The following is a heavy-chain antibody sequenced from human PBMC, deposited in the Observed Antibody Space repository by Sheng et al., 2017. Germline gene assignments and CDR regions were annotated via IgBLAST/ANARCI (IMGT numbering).Heavy chain of an antibody. CDR2: INQDGSEK. V-gene: IGHV3-7*04. J-gene: IGHJ4*02. D-gene: IGHD6-19*01. CDR1: GFTLSLYW. Sequence: EVQLVESGGGLVQPGGSLRLSCAASGFTLSLYWMNWVRQAPGKGLEWVANINQDGSEKYYVDSVKGRFTISRDNAKNSLYLQMNSLRGEDTAVYYCARVGIAVFFDHWGQGTLVTV. CDR3: ARVGIAVFFDH.